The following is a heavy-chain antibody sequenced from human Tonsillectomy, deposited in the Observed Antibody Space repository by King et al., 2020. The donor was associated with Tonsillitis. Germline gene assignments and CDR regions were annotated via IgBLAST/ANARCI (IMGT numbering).Heavy chain of an antibody. D-gene: IGHD3-3*01. CDR2: INHSGST. CDR1: GGSFSGYY. CDR3: ARDDYYDFYPKYNWFDP. V-gene: IGHV4-34*01. Sequence: VQLQQWGAGLLKPSETLSLNCAVYGGSFSGYYWSWIRQPPGKGLEWIGEINHSGSTNYNPSLKSRVTISVDTSKNQFSLKLSSVTAADTAVYYCARDDYYDFYPKYNWFDPWGQGTLVTVSS. J-gene: IGHJ5*02.